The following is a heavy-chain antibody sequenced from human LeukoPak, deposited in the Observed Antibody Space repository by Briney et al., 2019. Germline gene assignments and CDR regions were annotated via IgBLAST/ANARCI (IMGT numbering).Heavy chain of an antibody. Sequence: GGSLRLSCAASGFTFSNYWMGWVRQAPGKGLEWVANIKQDGSEKYYVDSVKGRFTISRDNAKNSLYLQMNSLRAEDTAVYHCARGGGGYVGFDYWGQGTLVTVSS. V-gene: IGHV3-7*03. D-gene: IGHD5-12*01. CDR2: IKQDGSEK. CDR3: ARGGGGYVGFDY. J-gene: IGHJ4*02. CDR1: GFTFSNYW.